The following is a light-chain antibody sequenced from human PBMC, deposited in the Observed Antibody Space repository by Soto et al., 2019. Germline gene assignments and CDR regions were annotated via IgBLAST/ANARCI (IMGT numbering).Light chain of an antibody. Sequence: QSVLTQSSSASASLGSSVKLTCTLSSGHSSYIIAWHHQQPGKAPRYLMKLEGSGSYNEGGGVPDRFSGSSSGADRYLTISNLQFEDEANYYCETWDSNTRVFGGGTKLTVL. V-gene: IGLV4-60*02. CDR3: ETWDSNTRV. CDR2: LEGSGSY. J-gene: IGLJ2*01. CDR1: SGHSSYI.